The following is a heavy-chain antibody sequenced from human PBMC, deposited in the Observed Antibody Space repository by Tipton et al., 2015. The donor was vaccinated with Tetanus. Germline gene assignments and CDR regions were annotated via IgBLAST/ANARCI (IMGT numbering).Heavy chain of an antibody. D-gene: IGHD2-15*01. Sequence: QSGPEAKKPGSSVKVSCKASGGTFSSYAISWVRQAPGQGLEWMGGIIPIFGTANYAQKFQGRVTITADKSTSTAYMELSSLRSEDTAVYYCASAWRLDCSGGSCPVAFDIWGQGTMVTVSS. CDR1: GGTFSSYA. CDR3: ASAWRLDCSGGSCPVAFDI. V-gene: IGHV1-69*06. CDR2: IIPIFGTA. J-gene: IGHJ3*02.